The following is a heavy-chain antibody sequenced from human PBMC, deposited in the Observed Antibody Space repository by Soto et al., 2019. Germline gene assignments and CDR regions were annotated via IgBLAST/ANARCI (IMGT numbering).Heavy chain of an antibody. Sequence: SETLSLTCAVYGWSFSGYYWTWVSQPPGTGLEWIGEINHSGSTNYNPSLKSRVTISVDTSKNQFSLKLTSVTAADTAVYYCARDKIKHLFKYWGQGTRVPLP. V-gene: IGHV4-34*01. CDR1: GWSFSGYY. CDR3: ARDKIKHLFKY. CDR2: INHSGST. J-gene: IGHJ4*02.